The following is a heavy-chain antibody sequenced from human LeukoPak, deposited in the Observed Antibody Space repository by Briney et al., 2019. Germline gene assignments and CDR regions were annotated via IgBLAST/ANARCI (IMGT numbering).Heavy chain of an antibody. Sequence: GGSLRLSCAASGFTFSSYEMNWVRQAPGKGLEWVSYISSSGSTIYYADSVKGRFTISRDNAKNSLYLQMNSLRAEDTAVYYCAKAWGSGGSCYSGLDYWGQGTLVTVSS. CDR1: GFTFSSYE. CDR2: ISSSGSTI. D-gene: IGHD2-15*01. V-gene: IGHV3-48*03. CDR3: AKAWGSGGSCYSGLDY. J-gene: IGHJ4*02.